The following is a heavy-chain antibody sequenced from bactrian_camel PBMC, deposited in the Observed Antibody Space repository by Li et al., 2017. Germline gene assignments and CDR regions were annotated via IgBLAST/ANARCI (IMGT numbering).Heavy chain of an antibody. D-gene: IGHD3*01. Sequence: HVQLVESGGGSVQNGGSLRLSCAFSDDTYSSYCMGWLRQAPGKERVGVATINRQGVTNYADSVKGRFTISQDNSKNTLYLQMNSLKPEDTGMYYCAADIAPKDGGVWYGDYTNWGQGTQVTVS. CDR2: INRQGVT. CDR3: AADIAPKDGGVWYGDYTN. V-gene: IGHV3S53*01. CDR1: DDTYSSYC. J-gene: IGHJ4*01.